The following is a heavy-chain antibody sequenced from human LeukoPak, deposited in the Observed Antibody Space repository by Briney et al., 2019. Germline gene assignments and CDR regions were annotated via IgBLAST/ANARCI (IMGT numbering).Heavy chain of an antibody. CDR2: IRYDGSNK. V-gene: IGHV3-30*02. CDR3: ARDRYSGYVTKDCSGGSCRRPYYYYYMDV. D-gene: IGHD2-15*01. CDR1: GFTFSSYG. J-gene: IGHJ6*03. Sequence: PGGSLRLSCAASGFTFSSYGMHWVRQAPGKGLEWVAFIRYDGSNKYYADSVKGRFTISRDNSKNTLYLQMNSLRAEDTAVYYCARDRYSGYVTKDCSGGSCRRPYYYYYMDVWGKGTTVTISS.